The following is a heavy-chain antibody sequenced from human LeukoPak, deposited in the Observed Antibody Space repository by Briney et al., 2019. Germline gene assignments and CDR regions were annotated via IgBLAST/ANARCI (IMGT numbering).Heavy chain of an antibody. Sequence: GGSLRLSCTASGFSFSGHWMHWARQLPGKGLVWVSRISPTGSTTSYADSVKGRFTVSRDNAKNTLFLQVNNLRAEDTAVYYCARGPNSNWSGLDFWGQGTLLTVSS. CDR2: ISPTGSTT. D-gene: IGHD6-6*01. CDR1: GFSFSGHW. J-gene: IGHJ4*02. CDR3: ARGPNSNWSGLDF. V-gene: IGHV3-74*01.